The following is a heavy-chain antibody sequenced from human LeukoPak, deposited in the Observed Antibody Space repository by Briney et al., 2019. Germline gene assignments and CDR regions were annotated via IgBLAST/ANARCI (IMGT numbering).Heavy chain of an antibody. V-gene: IGHV3-53*01. CDR2: IYSGGST. D-gene: IGHD4/OR15-4a*01. CDR3: AREFHYGDRAFDV. Sequence: LPGGSLRLSCAASGLTVRSTYMSWVRQAPGKGLEWVSIIYSGGSTYYADSVKGRFTISRDNSKNKLYLQMNSLRAEDTAVYYCAREFHYGDRAFDVWGQGTMVTVSS. J-gene: IGHJ3*01. CDR1: GLTVRSTY.